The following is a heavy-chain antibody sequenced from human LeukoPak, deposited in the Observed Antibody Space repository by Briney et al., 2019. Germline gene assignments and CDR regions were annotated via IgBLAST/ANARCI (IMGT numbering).Heavy chain of an antibody. J-gene: IGHJ4*02. Sequence: ASVKVSCKASGYTFTSYAMSWVRQAPGQGLEWMGWINTNTGNPTYAQGFTGRFVFSLDTSVSTAYLQISSLKAEDTAVYYCARDLAYYYGSGSYYGLFDYWGQGTLVTVSS. CDR1: GYTFTSYA. D-gene: IGHD3-10*01. CDR3: ARDLAYYYGSGSYYGLFDY. CDR2: INTNTGNP. V-gene: IGHV7-4-1*02.